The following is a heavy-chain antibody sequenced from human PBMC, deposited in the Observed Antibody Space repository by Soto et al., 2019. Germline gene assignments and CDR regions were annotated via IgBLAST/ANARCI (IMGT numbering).Heavy chain of an antibody. CDR2: INTYNGMT. V-gene: IGHV1-18*01. Sequence: QVQLVQSGGEVKKPGASVTVSCKASGYTFINYHITWVRQAPGQGLEWMAWINTYNGMTDYAQRFQGRGTMTTGTSPSTAYMELRNLGSADTALYFCAKSPRGEMATDWGQGPLVTVSS. CDR3: AKSPRGEMATD. J-gene: IGHJ4*02. CDR1: GYTFINYH. D-gene: IGHD5-12*01.